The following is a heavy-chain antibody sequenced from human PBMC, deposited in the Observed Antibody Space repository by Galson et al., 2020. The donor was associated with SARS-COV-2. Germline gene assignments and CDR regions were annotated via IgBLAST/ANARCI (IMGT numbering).Heavy chain of an antibody. D-gene: IGHD4-17*01. CDR2: ISSSGSTI. CDR1: GFTFSSYD. V-gene: IGHV3-48*03. CDR3: ARDQGTVTTMGYYYYYYGMDV. Sequence: GESLKISCAASGFTFSSYDMHWVRQAPGKGLEWVSYISSSGSTIYYADSVKGRFTISRDNAKNSLYLQMNSLRAEDTAVYYCARDQGTVTTMGYYYYYYGMDVWGQGTTVTVSS. J-gene: IGHJ6*02.